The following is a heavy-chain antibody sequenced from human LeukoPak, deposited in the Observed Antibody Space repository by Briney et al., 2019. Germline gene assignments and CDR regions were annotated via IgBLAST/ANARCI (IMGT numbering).Heavy chain of an antibody. D-gene: IGHD1-26*01. CDR3: IRGGSNSPFAY. CDR1: GFTFSNYA. CDR2: IRSKVYGGTT. Sequence: PGGSLRLSCATSGFTFSNYAIHWVRQAPGKGLEWVGFIRSKVYGGTTEDAASVKGRFTVSRDDSKSVAYLQMNSLKTADTAVYYCIRGGSNSPFAYWGQGTLVTVSS. V-gene: IGHV3-49*04. J-gene: IGHJ4*02.